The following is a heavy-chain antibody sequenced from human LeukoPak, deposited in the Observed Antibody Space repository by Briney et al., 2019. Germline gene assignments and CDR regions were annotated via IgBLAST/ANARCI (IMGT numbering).Heavy chain of an antibody. D-gene: IGHD3-10*01. CDR3: ARDRGGGSYSVQFDP. CDR1: GYIFTTYT. Sequence: GASVKVSCKASGYIFTTYTMNWVRQAPGQGLEWMGWINTNTGNPTYARGFTGRFVFSLDTSVSTAYLQISSLKAEDTAVYYCARDRGGGSYSVQFDPWGQGTLVTVSS. V-gene: IGHV7-4-1*02. J-gene: IGHJ5*02. CDR2: INTNTGNP.